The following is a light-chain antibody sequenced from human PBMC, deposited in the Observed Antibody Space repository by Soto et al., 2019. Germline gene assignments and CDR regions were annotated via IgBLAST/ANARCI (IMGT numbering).Light chain of an antibody. V-gene: IGKV1-39*01. CDR1: QGIRGW. Sequence: IKMTQSPSSLSAFIGGRVTITCRASQGIRGWLAWYQLKPGKAPKLLIYAASSLQSGVPSRFSGSGSETDFTLTISSLQPEDSATYSCQQSYSTTWTFGQGTKVDI. CDR3: QQSYSTTWT. J-gene: IGKJ1*01. CDR2: AAS.